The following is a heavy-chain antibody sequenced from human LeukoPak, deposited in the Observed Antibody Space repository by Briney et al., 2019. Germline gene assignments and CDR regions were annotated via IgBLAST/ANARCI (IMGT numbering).Heavy chain of an antibody. J-gene: IGHJ4*02. V-gene: IGHV4-34*01. Sequence: PSETLSLTCGVYGGSFSGYYWSWIRQTPGTGLEWIGEINHSKTTNYNPSLKSRVTMSVDTSKNQFSLRLSSVTAADTAVYYCARDERGDGYGDFDYWGQGTLVTVSS. CDR2: INHSKTT. CDR3: ARDERGDGYGDFDY. CDR1: GGSFSGYY. D-gene: IGHD5-24*01.